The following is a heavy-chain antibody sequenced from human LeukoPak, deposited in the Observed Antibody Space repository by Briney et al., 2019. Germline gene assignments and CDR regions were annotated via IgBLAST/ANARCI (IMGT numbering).Heavy chain of an antibody. V-gene: IGHV1-69*01. CDR1: GGSLKNFA. D-gene: IGHD3-22*01. CDR2: FNHIYGTT. CDR3: ATDQRGYRAFDI. J-gene: IGHJ3*02. Sequence: GSSVKVSCKASGGSLKNFAISWVRQAPGQGPEWMGGFNHIYGTTNYAQKFQGRVTIAVDDSTNIAYLDLSSLRSDDTALYYCATDQRGYRAFDIWGQGTMVTVSS.